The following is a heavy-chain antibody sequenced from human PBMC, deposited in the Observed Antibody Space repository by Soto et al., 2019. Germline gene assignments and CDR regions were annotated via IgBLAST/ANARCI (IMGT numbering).Heavy chain of an antibody. V-gene: IGHV4-34*01. D-gene: IGHD3-3*01. CDR1: GGSFSGYY. J-gene: IGHJ4*02. CDR2: INHSGST. Sequence: PSETLSLTCAVYGGSFSGYYWSWIRQPPGKGLEWIGEINHSGSTNYNPSLKSRVTISVDTSKNQFSLKLSSVTAADTAVYYCARGRYDFPDYWGQGTLVTVS. CDR3: ARGRYDFPDY.